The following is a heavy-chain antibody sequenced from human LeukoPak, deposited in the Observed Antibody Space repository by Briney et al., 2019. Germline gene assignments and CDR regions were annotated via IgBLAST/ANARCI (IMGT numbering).Heavy chain of an antibody. J-gene: IGHJ5*02. CDR1: GSSFGYYW. CDR3: TSVDGP. Sequence: GGSLRLSCKASGSSFGYYWMSWVRQGSGKGLESVATLKGDGSENFYVDSVEGRFTISRDDAKNSLFLQMSSLRVEDTAVYYCTSVDGPWGQGTLVTVSS. V-gene: IGHV3-7*01. CDR2: LKGDGSEN.